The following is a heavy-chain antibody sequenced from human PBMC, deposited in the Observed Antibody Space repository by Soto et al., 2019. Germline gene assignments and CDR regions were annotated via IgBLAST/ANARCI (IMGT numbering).Heavy chain of an antibody. CDR1: GYSFTDYH. D-gene: IGHD2-8*01. CDR2: INPESGGT. Sequence: QVQLVQSGAEVKKPGASVKVSCKASGYSFTDYHIHWVRQAPGQGLDWLGRINPESGGTSTAQKFQGWVTMTTNPSISTASMELTRLTSDDTAIYYCARGDSTDCSNGVCSFFYNHDMDVWGQGTTVTVSS. J-gene: IGHJ6*02. CDR3: ARGDSTDCSNGVCSFFYNHDMDV. V-gene: IGHV1-2*04.